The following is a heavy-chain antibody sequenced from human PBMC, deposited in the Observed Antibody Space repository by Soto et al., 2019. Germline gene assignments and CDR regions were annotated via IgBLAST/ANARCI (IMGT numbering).Heavy chain of an antibody. CDR2: IRSRANNYAT. Sequence: EVRLVESGGGSVQPGGSLKLSCAASELNFSGSAIHWVRQAPGKRLEWVGRIRSRANNYATSSGESVRGRFTFFRDDAKNMAFLQMNTLKTEDTAIYYCARGQQAAIGDYYYHGLDVWGQGTSVTVSS. J-gene: IGHJ6*02. CDR3: ARGQQAAIGDYYYHGLDV. V-gene: IGHV3-73*02. CDR1: ELNFSGSA. D-gene: IGHD3-10*01.